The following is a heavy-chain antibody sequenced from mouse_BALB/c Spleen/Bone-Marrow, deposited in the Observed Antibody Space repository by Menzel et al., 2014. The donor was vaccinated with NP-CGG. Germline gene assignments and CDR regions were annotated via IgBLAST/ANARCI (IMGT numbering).Heavy chain of an antibody. J-gene: IGHJ2*01. D-gene: IGHD1-1*01. CDR3: TRHYYGSSFDY. CDR2: IRLKSNNYAT. CDR1: GFTFSNYW. Sequence: EVKLEESGGGLVQPGGSMKLSCVASGFTFSNYWMNWVRQSPEKGLEWVAEIRLKSNNYATYYAESVKGRFTISRDDSKSSVYLQMNNLRAEDTGIYYCTRHYYGSSFDYWGQGTTLTVSS. V-gene: IGHV6-6*02.